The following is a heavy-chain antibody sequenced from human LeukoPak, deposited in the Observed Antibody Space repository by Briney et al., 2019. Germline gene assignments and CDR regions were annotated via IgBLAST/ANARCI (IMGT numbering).Heavy chain of an antibody. Sequence: ASVKVSCKASGYTFTSYFLFWVRQAPGQGLEWMGIINPSVGSTTYAQKFQGRVTMTRDTSTSTVYMELSSLTSEDTAMYYCGRGGVIAVPSGYWGQGTLVTVSS. V-gene: IGHV1-46*03. J-gene: IGHJ4*02. CDR1: GYTFTSYF. D-gene: IGHD6-19*01. CDR3: GRGGVIAVPSGY. CDR2: INPSVGST.